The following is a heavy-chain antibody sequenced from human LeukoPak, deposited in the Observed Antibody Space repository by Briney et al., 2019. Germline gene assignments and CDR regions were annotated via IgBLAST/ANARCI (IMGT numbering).Heavy chain of an antibody. D-gene: IGHD2-8*01. Sequence: GGSLRLSCAASGFTFSSYGMSWVRQAPGKGLEWASAISGSGGSTYYADSVKGRFTISRDNSKNTLYLQMNSLRAEDTAVYYCAKDFVALMYFVAFEIWGQGKMVTVSS. V-gene: IGHV3-23*01. CDR2: ISGSGGST. CDR3: AKDFVALMYFVAFEI. CDR1: GFTFSSYG. J-gene: IGHJ3*02.